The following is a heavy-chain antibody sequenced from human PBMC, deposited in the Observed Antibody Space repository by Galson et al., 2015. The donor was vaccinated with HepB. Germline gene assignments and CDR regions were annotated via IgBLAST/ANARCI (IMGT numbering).Heavy chain of an antibody. V-gene: IGHV3-15*01. CDR1: GFTFSNAW. J-gene: IGHJ4*02. D-gene: IGHD2-15*01. CDR2: IKSKTDGGTT. CDR3: TTFSGGSYYGDLSFDY. Sequence: SLRLSCAASGFTFSNAWMSWVRQAPGKGLEWVGRIKSKTDGGTTDYAAPVKGRFTISRDDSKNTLYLQMNSLKTEDTAVYYCTTFSGGSYYGDLSFDYWGQGTLVTVSS.